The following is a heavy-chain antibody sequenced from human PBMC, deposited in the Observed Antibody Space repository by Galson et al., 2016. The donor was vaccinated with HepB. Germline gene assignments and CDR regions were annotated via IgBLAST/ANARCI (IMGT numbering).Heavy chain of an antibody. CDR1: GDSVSSNSAA. CDR2: TYYRSNWHY. Sequence: CAISGDSVSSNSAAWNWIRQSPSRGLEWLGRTYYRSNWHYDYAVSVTGRITINPDTSKNQFSLQLNSMTPEDTAVYYCARVSLVTANIWTWSAVEYWGQGALGTVST. D-gene: IGHD1-20*01. J-gene: IGHJ4*02. V-gene: IGHV6-1*01. CDR3: ARVSLVTANIWTWSAVEY.